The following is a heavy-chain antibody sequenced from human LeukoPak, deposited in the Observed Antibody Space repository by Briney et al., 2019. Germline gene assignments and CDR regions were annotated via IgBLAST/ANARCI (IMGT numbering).Heavy chain of an antibody. D-gene: IGHD5-24*01. V-gene: IGHV1-8*01. Sequence: ASVKVSCKASGYTFTSYDINWVRQATGQGLEWMGWMNPNSGNTGYAQKFQGRVTMTRNTSISTAYMELSSLRSEDTAVYYCARGGRDGYNRHNRFDPWGQGTLVTVSS. CDR3: ARGGRDGYNRHNRFDP. J-gene: IGHJ5*02. CDR1: GYTFTSYD. CDR2: MNPNSGNT.